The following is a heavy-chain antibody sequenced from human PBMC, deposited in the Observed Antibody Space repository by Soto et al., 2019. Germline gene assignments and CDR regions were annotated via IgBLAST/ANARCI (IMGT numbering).Heavy chain of an antibody. CDR3: ARARYYATTTYPFDV. V-gene: IGHV4-59*01. CDR1: GDSISSYY. Sequence: KSSETLSLTCTVCGDSISSYYWTWIRQPPGKRLEWIGYVYHSGTTHYTLSLKSRVTISIDMSKNQFSPNLTSVTAAHSAVFYCARARYYATTTYPFDVWGRGTMVTVSS. J-gene: IGHJ3*01. CDR2: VYHSGTT. D-gene: IGHD1-26*01.